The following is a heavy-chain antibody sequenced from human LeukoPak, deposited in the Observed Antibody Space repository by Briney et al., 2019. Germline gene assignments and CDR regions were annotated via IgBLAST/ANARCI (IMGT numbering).Heavy chain of an antibody. CDR3: ARDPPPAILTGYVPRPLDY. CDR1: GFTFSSYG. V-gene: IGHV3-33*01. Sequence: GGSLRLSCAASGFTFSSYGMHWVRQAPGKGLEWVAVIWYDGGNKYYADSVKGRFTISRENSKTTLYPQTTSIRAEDTAVYYCARDPPPAILTGYVPRPLDYWGQGTLVTVSS. D-gene: IGHD3-9*01. CDR2: IWYDGGNK. J-gene: IGHJ4*02.